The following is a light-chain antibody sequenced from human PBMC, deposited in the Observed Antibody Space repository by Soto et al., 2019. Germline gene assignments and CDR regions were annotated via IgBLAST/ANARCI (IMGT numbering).Light chain of an antibody. CDR1: SGHSSYI. Sequence: QSVLTQSSSASASLGSSVKLTCTLSSGHSSYIIAWHQQQPGKAPRYLMKLEGSGSYNKGSGVPDRFSGSSSGADRYLTISNLQSEDEADYCCETWDSNTHAVFGGGTQLTVL. V-gene: IGLV4-60*03. CDR2: LEGSGSY. CDR3: ETWDSNTHAV. J-gene: IGLJ7*01.